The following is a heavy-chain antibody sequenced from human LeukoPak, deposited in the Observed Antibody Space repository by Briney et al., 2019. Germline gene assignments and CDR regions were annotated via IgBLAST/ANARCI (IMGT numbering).Heavy chain of an antibody. Sequence: GGSLRLSCTASGFTFRDYAMSWVRQAPGKGLEWVGFIRSKAYGGTTEYAASVKGRFTISRDDSKSIAYLQMNSLKTEDTAVYYCTIAHPTSWGQGTLVTVSS. CDR3: TIAHPTS. CDR2: IRSKAYGGTT. CDR1: GFTFRDYA. V-gene: IGHV3-49*04. J-gene: IGHJ1*01.